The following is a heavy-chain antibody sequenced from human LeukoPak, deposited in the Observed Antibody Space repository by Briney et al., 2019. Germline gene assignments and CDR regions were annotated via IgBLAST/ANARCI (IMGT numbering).Heavy chain of an antibody. Sequence: GGSLRLSCAASGFTFSSYWMSWVRQAPGKGLEWVANIKQDGSEKYYVDSVKGRFTISRDNAKNSLYLQMNSLRAEDTAVYYCARGDTMVRGVIIKSYYYYGMDVWGQGTTVTVSS. J-gene: IGHJ6*02. V-gene: IGHV3-7*01. CDR1: GFTFSSYW. CDR3: ARGDTMVRGVIIKSYYYYGMDV. CDR2: IKQDGSEK. D-gene: IGHD3-10*01.